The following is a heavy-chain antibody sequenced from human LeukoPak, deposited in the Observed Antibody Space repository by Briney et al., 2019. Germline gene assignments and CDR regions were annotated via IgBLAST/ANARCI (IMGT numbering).Heavy chain of an antibody. CDR1: GFTFSASA. J-gene: IGHJ3*02. D-gene: IGHD4-17*01. CDR3: TTLLSGDYGEVGACDI. CDR2: IRSKANNYAT. V-gene: IGHV3-73*01. Sequence: GGSLRLSCAASGFTFSASAMHWVRQASGKGLGWVGRIRSKANNYATTYAASVKGRFTISRDDSKNTAYLQVNSLKTEDTAVYYCTTLLSGDYGEVGACDIWGQGTLVTVSS.